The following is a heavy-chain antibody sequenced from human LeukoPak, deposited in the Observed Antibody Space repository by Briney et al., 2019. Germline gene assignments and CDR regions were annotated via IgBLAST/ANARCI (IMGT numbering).Heavy chain of an antibody. CDR3: ARDAWYYDFWSGYYSPGLQNYYGMDV. D-gene: IGHD3-3*01. J-gene: IGHJ6*02. V-gene: IGHV3-74*01. CDR1: GFTFSNHW. Sequence: PGGSLRLSCAASGFTFSNHWMHWVRQAPGKGPVWVSRINSDGNITTYADSVKGRFPISRDNAKNALYLQMNSLRAEDTAVYYCARDAWYYDFWSGYYSPGLQNYYGMDVWGQGTTVTVSS. CDR2: INSDGNIT.